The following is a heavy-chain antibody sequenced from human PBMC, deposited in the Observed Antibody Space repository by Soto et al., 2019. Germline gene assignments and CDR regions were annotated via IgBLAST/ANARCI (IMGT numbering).Heavy chain of an antibody. CDR2: IYYSGST. V-gene: IGHV4-59*01. D-gene: IGHD2-15*01. CDR1: GGSISSYY. J-gene: IGHJ5*02. Sequence: SETLSHTCTVSGGSISSYYWSWIRQPPGKGLEWIGYIYYSGSTNYNPSLKGRVTISVDTSKNQFSLKLSSVTAADAAVYYCARGLVVVAAALGNWFDPWGQGTLVTVS. CDR3: ARGLVVVAAALGNWFDP.